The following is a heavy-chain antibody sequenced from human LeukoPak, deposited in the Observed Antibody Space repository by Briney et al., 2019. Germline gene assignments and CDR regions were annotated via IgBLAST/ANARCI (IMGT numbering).Heavy chain of an antibody. J-gene: IGHJ4*02. D-gene: IGHD6-6*01. CDR1: GYTFTSYD. Sequence: ASVKVSCKASGYTFTSYDISWVRQAPGQGLEWMGWISAYNGNTNYAQKLQGRVTMTTDTSTSTAYMELRSLRSDDTAVYYCARDLRYSSSPRIHYFDYWGQGTLVTVSS. CDR3: ARDLRYSSSPRIHYFDY. CDR2: ISAYNGNT. V-gene: IGHV1-18*01.